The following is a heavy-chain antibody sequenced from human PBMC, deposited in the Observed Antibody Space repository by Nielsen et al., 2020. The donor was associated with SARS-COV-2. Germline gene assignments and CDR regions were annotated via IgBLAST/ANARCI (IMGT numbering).Heavy chain of an antibody. CDR1: GGSFSGYY. CDR2: INHSGNT. Sequence: SETLSLTCAVYGGSFSGYYWSWIRQPPGKGLEWIGEINHSGNTNYSPSLKSRVTISVDTSKIQFSLKLSSVTAADTAVYYCASPRPLKSYYDSSGYYYGAFDIWGQGTMVTVSS. CDR3: ASPRPLKSYYDSSGYYYGAFDI. V-gene: IGHV4-34*01. D-gene: IGHD3-22*01. J-gene: IGHJ3*02.